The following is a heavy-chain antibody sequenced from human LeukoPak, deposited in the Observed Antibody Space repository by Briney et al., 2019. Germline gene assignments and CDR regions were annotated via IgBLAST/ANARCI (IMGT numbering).Heavy chain of an antibody. Sequence: ASVNVSCKASGYSFTSNYIHWVRQAPGQGLEWMGMIYPRDGSTSYAQKFQGRVTVTRDTSTSTVHMELSGLRSEDTAVYYCARDQEAFGYWGQGTLVTVSS. J-gene: IGHJ4*02. CDR3: ARDQEAFGY. V-gene: IGHV1-46*01. CDR2: IYPRDGST. CDR1: GYSFTSNY.